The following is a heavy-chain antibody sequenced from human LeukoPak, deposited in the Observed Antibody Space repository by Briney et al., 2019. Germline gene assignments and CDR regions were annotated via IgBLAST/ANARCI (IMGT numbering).Heavy chain of an antibody. V-gene: IGHV3-23*01. Sequence: GGSLRLSCAASGFNFRGYAMSWVRQAPGKGLVWVSAISGSGARAHYAESVRGRFTISRDNAQNTLHLQMSSLRAEDTAVYYCAKEVVLGETNYYYYGMDVWGQGTTVTVSS. CDR2: ISGSGARA. J-gene: IGHJ6*02. D-gene: IGHD1-26*01. CDR1: GFNFRGYA. CDR3: AKEVVLGETNYYYYGMDV.